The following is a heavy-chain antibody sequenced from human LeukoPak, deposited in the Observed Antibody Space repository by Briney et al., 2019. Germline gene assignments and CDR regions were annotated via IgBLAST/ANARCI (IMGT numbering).Heavy chain of an antibody. CDR2: ISYDGSNK. Sequence: PGRSLRLSCAASGFTFSNYGMHWVRQAPGKGLEWVTIISYDGSNKNYGDSVKGRFTISRDNSKNTLYMQMNSLRAEDTAGYYCAKEARRYCSGGTCYEYGIDVWGKGTTVTVS. J-gene: IGHJ6*04. V-gene: IGHV3-30*18. D-gene: IGHD2-15*01. CDR1: GFTFSNYG. CDR3: AKEARRYCSGGTCYEYGIDV.